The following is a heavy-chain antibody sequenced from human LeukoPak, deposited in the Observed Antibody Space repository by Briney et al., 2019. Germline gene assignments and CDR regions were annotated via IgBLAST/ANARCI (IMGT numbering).Heavy chain of an antibody. CDR3: ARHPNYPSNWFDP. V-gene: IGHV4-39*01. J-gene: IGHJ5*02. D-gene: IGHD1-7*01. Sequence: SETLSLTCTVSGGSISSSSYYWGWIRQPPGKGLEWIGSIYYSGSTYYNPSLKSRVTISVDTSKNQFSLKLSSVTAADTAVYCCARHPNYPSNWFDPWGQGTLVTVSS. CDR2: IYYSGST. CDR1: GGSISSSSYY.